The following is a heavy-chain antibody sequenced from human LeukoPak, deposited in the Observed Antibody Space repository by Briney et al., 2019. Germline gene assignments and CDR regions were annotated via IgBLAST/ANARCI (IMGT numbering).Heavy chain of an antibody. CDR3: ARDRYSSSWYGFDY. CDR1: GFTFSSYS. V-gene: IGHV3-21*01. D-gene: IGHD6-13*01. Sequence: GGPLRLSCAASGFTFSSYSMNWVRQAPGKGLEWVSSISSSSSYIYYADSVKGRFTISRDNAKNSLYLQMNSLRAEDTAVYYCARDRYSSSWYGFDYWGQGTLVTVSS. J-gene: IGHJ4*02. CDR2: ISSSSSYI.